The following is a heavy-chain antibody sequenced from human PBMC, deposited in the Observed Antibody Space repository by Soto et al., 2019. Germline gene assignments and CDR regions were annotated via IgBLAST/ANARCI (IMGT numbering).Heavy chain of an antibody. D-gene: IGHD3-3*01. CDR1: GGSISSYY. V-gene: IGHV4-59*08. J-gene: IGHJ4*02. CDR2: IYYSGST. CDR3: ARAPYYDFWSGSLDY. Sequence: TVSGGSISSYYWSWIRQPPGKGLEWIGYIYYSGSTNYNPSLKSRVTISVDTSKNQFSLKLSSVTAADTAVYYCARAPYYDFWSGSLDYWGQGTLVTVSS.